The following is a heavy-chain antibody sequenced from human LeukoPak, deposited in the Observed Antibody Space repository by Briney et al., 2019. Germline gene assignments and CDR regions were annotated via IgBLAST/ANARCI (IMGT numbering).Heavy chain of an antibody. CDR1: GSTLSSI. J-gene: IGHJ2*01. D-gene: IGHD6-13*01. CDR3: ARGGIAAAGTPVGYWYFDL. V-gene: IGHV3-21*01. CDR2: IIISSSYI. Sequence: GGPLNSSGEPLGSTLSSIRWTWSGRPPGRGREWSPSIIISSSYIYYADSVKGRFTISRDNAKNSLYLQMNSLRAEDTAVYYCARGGIAAAGTPVGYWYFDLWGRGTLVTVSS.